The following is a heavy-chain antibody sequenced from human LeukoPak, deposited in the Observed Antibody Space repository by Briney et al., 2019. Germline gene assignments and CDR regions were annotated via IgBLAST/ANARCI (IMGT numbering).Heavy chain of an antibody. CDR1: GITLSNYG. J-gene: IGHJ4*02. D-gene: IGHD3-22*01. CDR2: ISGSGGGT. V-gene: IGHV3-23*01. CDR3: AKRGVVIRVILVGFHKEAYYFDS. Sequence: GGSLRLSCAVSGITLSNYGMSWVRQAPGKGLEWVAGISGSGGGTNYADSVKGRFTISRDNYKNTLYLQMNSLGAEDTAVYFCAKRGVVIRVILVGFHKEAYYFDSWGQGALVTISS.